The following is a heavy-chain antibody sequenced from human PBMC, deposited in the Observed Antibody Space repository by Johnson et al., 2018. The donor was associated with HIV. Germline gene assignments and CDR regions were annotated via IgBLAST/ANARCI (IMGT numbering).Heavy chain of an antibody. Sequence: VQLVESGGGLVKPGGSLRLSCVASGFTFSNAWMSWVRQAPGKGLEWVGRIKSKTDGGTTDYAAPVKGRLTLSRDDSKNTLFLQMNSLKTEDTALYYCTAHYRNAFDIWGQGTMVTVSS. J-gene: IGHJ3*02. CDR1: GFTFSNAW. CDR2: IKSKTDGGTT. V-gene: IGHV3-15*01. CDR3: TAHYRNAFDI. D-gene: IGHD1-26*01.